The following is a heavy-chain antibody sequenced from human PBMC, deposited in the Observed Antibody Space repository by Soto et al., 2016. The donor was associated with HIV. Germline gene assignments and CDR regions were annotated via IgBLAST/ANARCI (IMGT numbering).Heavy chain of an antibody. CDR2: ISGSGGST. CDR1: GFTFSSYA. Sequence: EVQLLESGGGLIQPGGSLRLSCAASGFTFSSYAMSWVRQPPGKGLEWVSAISGSGGSTYYADSVKGRFTISRDNSENTLYLQMNSLRAEDTAVYYCAKCTDLVVGSRNGMDVWGQGTTVTVSS. J-gene: IGHJ6*02. CDR3: AKCTDLVVGSRNGMDV. D-gene: IGHD3-22*01. V-gene: IGHV3-23*01.